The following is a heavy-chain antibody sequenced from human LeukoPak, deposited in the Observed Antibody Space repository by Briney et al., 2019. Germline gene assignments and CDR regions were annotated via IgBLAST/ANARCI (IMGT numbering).Heavy chain of an antibody. D-gene: IGHD3-9*01. CDR2: ITAYNGNT. CDR1: GYTFINYA. J-gene: IGHJ3*02. CDR3: ARVNFDILSGYYIPHIFDI. V-gene: IGHV1-18*01. Sequence: ASVKVSCKTSGYTFINYAITWVRQAPGQGLEWMGRITAYNGNTNYAQKLQDRVTMTTDTSTSTAYMELRSLRSDDTAVYFCARVNFDILSGYYIPHIFDIWGQGTMVTVSS.